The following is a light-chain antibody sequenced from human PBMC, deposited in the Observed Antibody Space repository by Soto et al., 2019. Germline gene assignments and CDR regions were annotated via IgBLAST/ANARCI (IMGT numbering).Light chain of an antibody. CDR2: DAS. V-gene: IGKV3-11*01. CDR1: QSVSSY. Sequence: EIVLTQSPATLSLSPGERATLSCRASQSVSSYLAWYQQKPGQAPRLLIYDASNRATGIPARFGGTGSGTDFTLTISSLEPEDFAVYYCQQRSNWPRTFGQGTKMDIK. J-gene: IGKJ1*01. CDR3: QQRSNWPRT.